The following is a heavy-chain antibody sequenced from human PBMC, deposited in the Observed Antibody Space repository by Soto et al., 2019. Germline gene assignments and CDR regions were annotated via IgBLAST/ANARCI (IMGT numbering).Heavy chain of an antibody. D-gene: IGHD4-17*01. J-gene: IGHJ4*02. CDR1: GYTFTSYG. CDR3: ARDLHGDTYF. CDR2: IRAYNGNT. Sequence: QVQLVQSGAEVKKPGASVKVSCKASGYTFTSYGISWLRQAPGQGLEWMGWIRAYNGNTNYEQKLQGRVTMTTATYTRTAYMELRSLRSDDSVVYYCARDLHGDTYFWGQGYLVTVST. V-gene: IGHV1-18*01.